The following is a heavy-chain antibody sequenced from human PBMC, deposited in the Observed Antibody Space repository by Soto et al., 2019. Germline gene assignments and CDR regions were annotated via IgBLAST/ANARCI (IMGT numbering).Heavy chain of an antibody. CDR3: ARDHDTSAAAGTGWYFDL. V-gene: IGHV4-59*01. D-gene: IGHD6-13*01. CDR2: IYYSGST. J-gene: IGHJ2*01. CDR1: GGSISSYY. Sequence: QVQLQESGPGLVKPSETLSLTCTVSGGSISSYYWSWIRQPPGKGLEWIGYIYYSGSTNYNPSLKSRVPISVDTSKNQFSLKLSSVTAADTAVYYCARDHDTSAAAGTGWYFDLWGRGTLVTVSS.